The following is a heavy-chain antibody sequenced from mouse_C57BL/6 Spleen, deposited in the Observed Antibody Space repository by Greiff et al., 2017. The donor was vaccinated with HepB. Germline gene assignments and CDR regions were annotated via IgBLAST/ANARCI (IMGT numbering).Heavy chain of an antibody. CDR2: IDPEDGET. CDR3: ARAYYSNWGWFAY. CDR1: GFNIKDYY. J-gene: IGHJ3*01. V-gene: IGHV14-2*01. D-gene: IGHD2-5*01. Sequence: DVHLVESGAELVKPGASVKLSCTASGFNIKDYYMHWVKQRTEQGLGWIGRIDPEDGETKYAPKFQGKATITADTSSNTAYLQLSSLTSEDTAVYDCARAYYSNWGWFAYWGQGTLVTVSA.